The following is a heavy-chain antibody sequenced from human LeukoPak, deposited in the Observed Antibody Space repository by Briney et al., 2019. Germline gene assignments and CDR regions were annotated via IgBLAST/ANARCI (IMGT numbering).Heavy chain of an antibody. CDR1: GFTFSHFW. V-gene: IGHV3-7*01. D-gene: IGHD6-19*01. Sequence: AGGSLRLSCEGSGFTFSHFWMNWVRQAPGKGLEWVAIIKQDGSETYYVDSVRGRFTTSRDNAKNSVYLQMNSLRAEDTAVYYCAGDRGWLIASWGQGTLVTVSS. CDR3: AGDRGWLIAS. J-gene: IGHJ4*02. CDR2: IKQDGSET.